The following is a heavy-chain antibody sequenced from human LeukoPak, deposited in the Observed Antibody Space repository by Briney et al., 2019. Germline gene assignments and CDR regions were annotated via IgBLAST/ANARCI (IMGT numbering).Heavy chain of an antibody. CDR1: RFTFSSYA. J-gene: IGHJ3*02. D-gene: IGHD5-18*01. CDR2: IGGSGDKT. CDR3: AKDLRYSYGYPDAFDI. V-gene: IGHV3-23*01. Sequence: PGGSLRLSCAASRFTFSSYAMNWVRQAPGKGLEWVSAIGGSGDKTYHADSVKGRFTISRDNSKNTLYLQMNSLRAEDTAVYYCAKDLRYSYGYPDAFDIWGQGTMVTVSS.